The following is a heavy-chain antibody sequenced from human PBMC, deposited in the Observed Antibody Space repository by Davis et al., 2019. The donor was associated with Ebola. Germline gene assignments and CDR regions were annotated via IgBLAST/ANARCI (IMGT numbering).Heavy chain of an antibody. J-gene: IGHJ1*01. CDR2: IYYSGST. Sequence: MPSETLSLTCTVSGGSISSGDYYWSWIRQPPGKGLEWIGYIYYSGSTNYNPSLKSRVTISVDTSKNQFSLKLSSVTAADTAVYYCARVYSSSRAEYFQHWGQGTLVTVSS. D-gene: IGHD6-13*01. V-gene: IGHV4-30-4*01. CDR3: ARVYSSSRAEYFQH. CDR1: GGSISSGDYY.